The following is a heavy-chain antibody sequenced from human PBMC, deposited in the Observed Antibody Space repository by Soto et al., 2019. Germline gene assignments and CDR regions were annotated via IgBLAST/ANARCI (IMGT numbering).Heavy chain of an antibody. CDR2: INHSGST. D-gene: IGHD2-2*01. J-gene: IGHJ5*02. CDR3: ARGAYCSSTSCTGWFDP. CDR1: GGSFSGYY. V-gene: IGHV4-34*01. Sequence: SETLSLTCAVYGGSFSGYYWSWIRQPPGKGLEWIGEINHSGSTNYNPSLKSRVTISVDTSKNQFSLKLSSVTAADTAVYYCARGAYCSSTSCTGWFDPWGRGTLVTVSS.